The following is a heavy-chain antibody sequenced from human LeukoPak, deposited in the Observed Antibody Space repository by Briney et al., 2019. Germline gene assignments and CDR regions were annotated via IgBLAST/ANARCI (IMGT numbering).Heavy chain of an antibody. D-gene: IGHD3-22*01. CDR2: IYYSGST. CDR3: ARSWQRSGYLNWFDP. V-gene: IGHV4-39*01. CDR1: GGSFSSYY. Sequence: SETLSLTCAVYGGSFSSYYWGWIRQPPGKGLEWIGSIYYSGSTYYNPSLKSRVTISVDTSKNQFSLKLSSVTAADTAVYYCARSWQRSGYLNWFDPWGQGTLVTVSS. J-gene: IGHJ5*02.